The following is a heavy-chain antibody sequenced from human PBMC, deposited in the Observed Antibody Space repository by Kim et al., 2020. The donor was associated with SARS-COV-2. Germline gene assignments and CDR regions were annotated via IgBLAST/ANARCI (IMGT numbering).Heavy chain of an antibody. D-gene: IGHD3-10*01. CDR2: IYHSGST. V-gene: IGHV4-4*02. CDR3: AGMVRGVIFSDY. Sequence: SETLSLTCAVSGGSISSSNWWSWVRQPPGKGLEWIGEIYHSGSTNYNPFLKSRVTISVDKSKNQFSLKLSSVTAADTAVYYCAGMVRGVIFSDYWGQGTLVTVSS. J-gene: IGHJ4*02. CDR1: GGSISSSNW.